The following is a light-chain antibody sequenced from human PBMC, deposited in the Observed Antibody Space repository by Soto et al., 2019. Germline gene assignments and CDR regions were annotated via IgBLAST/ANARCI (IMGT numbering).Light chain of an antibody. V-gene: IGLV2-8*01. CDR3: SSNAGSNNGV. CDR1: SSDVGNYKY. J-gene: IGLJ3*02. CDR2: EVS. Sequence: QSVLTQSPSASGSPGQSVTISCTGTSSDVGNYKYVSWYQQHPGKAPKLMIYEVSKRPSGVPDRFSGSKSGNTASLTVSGLQAEDEADYYCSSNAGSNNGVFGGGTKVTVL.